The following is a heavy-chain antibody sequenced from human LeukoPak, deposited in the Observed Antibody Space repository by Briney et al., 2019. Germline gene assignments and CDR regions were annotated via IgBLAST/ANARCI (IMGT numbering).Heavy chain of an antibody. J-gene: IGHJ4*02. CDR2: IYYSGST. CDR1: GFTFSNYA. CDR3: ARDRVYYFDY. V-gene: IGHV4-59*01. Sequence: GSLRLSCAASGFTFSNYAMSWVRQAPGKGLEWIGYIYYSGSTNYNPSLKSRVTISVDTSKNQFSLKLSSVTAADTAVYYCARDRVYYFDYWGQGTLVTVSS.